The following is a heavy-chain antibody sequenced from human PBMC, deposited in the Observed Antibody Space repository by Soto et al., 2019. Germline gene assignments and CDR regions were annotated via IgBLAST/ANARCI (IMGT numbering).Heavy chain of an antibody. D-gene: IGHD2-15*01. CDR1: GFTSSDYY. V-gene: IGHV3-11*01. J-gene: IGHJ4*02. CDR2: ISSSGSTI. CDR3: ARALLESQFDY. Sequence: GGSLRLSCAASGFTSSDYYMSWIRQAPGKGLEWVSYISSSGSTIYYADSVKGRFTISRGNAKNSLYLQMNSLRAEDTAVYYCARALLESQFDYWGQGTLVTVSS.